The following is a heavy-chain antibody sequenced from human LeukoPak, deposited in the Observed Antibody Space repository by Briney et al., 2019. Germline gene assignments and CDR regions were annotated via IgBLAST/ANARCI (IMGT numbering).Heavy chain of an antibody. CDR3: ARGGFFGSGSLFDS. J-gene: IGHJ4*02. CDR2: IYYSGFT. D-gene: IGHD3-10*01. Sequence: SQTLSLTCSVPGGSVSSGGSYWTWIRQRPGKGLEWIGYIYYSGFTFYSPSLKTRFFISLDTSENQVSLKVNSVTAADTAVYYCARGGFFGSGSLFDSWGQGTLVTVSS. V-gene: IGHV4-31*03. CDR1: GGSVSSGGSY.